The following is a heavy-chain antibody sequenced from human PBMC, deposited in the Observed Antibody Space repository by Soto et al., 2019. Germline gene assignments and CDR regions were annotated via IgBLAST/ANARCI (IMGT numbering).Heavy chain of an antibody. CDR3: AGGSGWISDT. J-gene: IGHJ5*02. V-gene: IGHV3-7*05. Sequence: VQLVESGGGLVQPGGSLRLSCAASGFTFSPCWMSWVRQAPGKGLEWVAIIKDDGGDEHYLEAVRGRFTISRDNAKKSLYLAMNSLRVEETAVYYCAGGSGWISDTWGQGTLVTVSS. CDR2: IKDDGGDE. D-gene: IGHD6-19*01. CDR1: GFTFSPCW.